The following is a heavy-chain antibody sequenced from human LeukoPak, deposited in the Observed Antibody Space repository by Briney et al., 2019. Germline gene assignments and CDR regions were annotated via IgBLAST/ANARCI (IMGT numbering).Heavy chain of an antibody. Sequence: SETLSLTCTVSGGSVSNGSYYWGWIRQPPGKGLEWIGSIYHSGSTYYNPSLKSRVTISVDTSKNQFSLKLRSVTAADTAVYYCARCISMVRGVIRPPDYWGQGTLVTVSS. CDR1: GGSVSNGSYY. D-gene: IGHD3-10*01. V-gene: IGHV4-39*01. J-gene: IGHJ4*02. CDR2: IYHSGST. CDR3: ARCISMVRGVIRPPDY.